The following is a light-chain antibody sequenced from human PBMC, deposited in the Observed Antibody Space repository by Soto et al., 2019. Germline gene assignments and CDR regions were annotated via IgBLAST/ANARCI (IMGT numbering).Light chain of an antibody. CDR3: SSYAGSNNSV. Sequence: QSALTQPPSASGSPGQSVAISCTGTSSDVGGYNYVSWYQLHPGKAPKLMIYEVNMRPSGVPDRFSGSKSGNTASLTVSGLRAEDEADYYSSSYAGSNNSVFGTGTKVTVL. V-gene: IGLV2-8*01. J-gene: IGLJ1*01. CDR2: EVN. CDR1: SSDVGGYNY.